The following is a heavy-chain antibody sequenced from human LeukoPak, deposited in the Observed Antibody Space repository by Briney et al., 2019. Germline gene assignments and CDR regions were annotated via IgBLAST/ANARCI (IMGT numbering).Heavy chain of an antibody. V-gene: IGHV4-39*01. CDR2: VYYCGRT. D-gene: IGHD3-10*01. J-gene: IGHJ5*02. CDR3: ARASFKVVFGNCFDP. CDR1: SDSLGRSSNY. Sequence: PSVTLSLTRTFCSDSLGRSSNYCGWIRQAPGKGLGWNGNVYYCGRTFYNPSLTSRVTITVDTSKNKFSLKLRSVTAADTAIYNCARASFKVVFGNCFDPWGQGTLVTVSS.